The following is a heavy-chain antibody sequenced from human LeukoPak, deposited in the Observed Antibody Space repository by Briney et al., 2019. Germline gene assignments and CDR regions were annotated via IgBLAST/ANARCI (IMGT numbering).Heavy chain of an antibody. V-gene: IGHV1-69*13. D-gene: IGHD2/OR15-2a*01. CDR3: AGAELLSILDY. Sequence: ASVKVSCKASGYTFTSYYMHWVRQAPGQGLEWMGGIIPIFGTANYAQKFQGRVTITADESTSTAYMELSSLRSEDTAVYYCAGAELLSILDYWGQGTLVTVSS. CDR2: IIPIFGTA. CDR1: GYTFTSYY. J-gene: IGHJ4*02.